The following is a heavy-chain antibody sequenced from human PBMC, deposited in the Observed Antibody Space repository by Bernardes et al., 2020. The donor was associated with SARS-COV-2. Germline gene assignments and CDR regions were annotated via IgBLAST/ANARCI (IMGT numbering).Heavy chain of an antibody. CDR1: GFTSSSYW. J-gene: IGHJ6*02. CDR3: ARKTGHDYGMDV. D-gene: IGHD3-10*01. Sequence: GGSLRLSCAASGFTSSSYWMHWVRQAPGKGLVWVSRINSDASNPIYADSVKGRFTISRDSSKNTVYLQMDSLRGEDTAVYFCARKTGHDYGMDVWGQGTTVTVSS. CDR2: INSDASNP. V-gene: IGHV3-74*01.